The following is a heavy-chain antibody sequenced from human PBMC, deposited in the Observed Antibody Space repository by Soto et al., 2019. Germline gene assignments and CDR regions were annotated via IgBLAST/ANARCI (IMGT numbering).Heavy chain of an antibody. V-gene: IGHV3-30*03. Sequence: PGGSLRLSCAASGFTFSSYGMHWVRQAPGKGLEWVAVISYDGSNKYYADSVKGRFTISRDNSKNTLYLQMNSLRAEDTAVYYCARPYGDYAEYFQHWGQGTLVTVSS. CDR2: ISYDGSNK. J-gene: IGHJ1*01. CDR3: ARPYGDYAEYFQH. CDR1: GFTFSSYG. D-gene: IGHD4-17*01.